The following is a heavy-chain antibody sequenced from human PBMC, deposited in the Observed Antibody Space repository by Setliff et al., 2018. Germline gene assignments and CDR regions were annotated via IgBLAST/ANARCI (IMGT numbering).Heavy chain of an antibody. J-gene: IGHJ4*02. CDR1: GFTFSNYY. Sequence: PGGSLRLSCAASGFTFSNYYMTWIRQAPGKGLEWISYIHDSGNPTYYADSVKGRFTVSRDNAKNSLYLQMTSLRAEDTAIYYCARTTGYRLEGDFDYWGQETLVTVSS. V-gene: IGHV3-11*01. D-gene: IGHD3-16*01. CDR2: IHDSGNPT. CDR3: ARTTGYRLEGDFDY.